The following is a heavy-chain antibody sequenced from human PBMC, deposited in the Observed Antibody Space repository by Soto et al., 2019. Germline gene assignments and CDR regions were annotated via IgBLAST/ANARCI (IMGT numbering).Heavy chain of an antibody. V-gene: IGHV1-18*01. Sequence: AASVKVSCKASGYTFTSYGISWVRQAPGQGLEWMGWISAYNGNTNYAQKLQGRVTMTTDTSTSTAYMELRSLRSDDTAVYYCAVYLLTEETETLDDWGQGTLVTVSS. D-gene: IGHD3-9*01. J-gene: IGHJ4*02. CDR2: ISAYNGNT. CDR1: GYTFTSYG. CDR3: AVYLLTEETETLDD.